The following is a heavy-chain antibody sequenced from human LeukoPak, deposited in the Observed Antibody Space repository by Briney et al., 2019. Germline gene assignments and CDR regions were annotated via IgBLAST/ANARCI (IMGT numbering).Heavy chain of an antibody. Sequence: PSQTLSLTCAVSGDSISSGGYSWSWIRQPPGRGLEWIAYIFHSGSTYYNPSLMSRVTVSLDRSKNQFSLRLSSVTAANTAVYYCARGGEVDASGNYLMGSDAFDIWGQGTMVTVSS. CDR3: ARGGEVDASGNYLMGSDAFDI. V-gene: IGHV4-30-2*01. CDR1: GDSISSGGYS. D-gene: IGHD3-10*01. CDR2: IFHSGST. J-gene: IGHJ3*02.